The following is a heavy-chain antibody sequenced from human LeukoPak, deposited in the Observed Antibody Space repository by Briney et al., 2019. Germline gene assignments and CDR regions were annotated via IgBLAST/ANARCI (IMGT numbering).Heavy chain of an antibody. CDR2: ITSGGTSI. V-gene: IGHV3-11*04. Sequence: PGGSLRLSXAASGFTFSDHYMTWIRQAPGKGVEWVSFITSGGTSIYYADSVKGRFTISRDNAKKLLFLQMNSLRAEYTAVYYCARDPLRGDGYTFDSWGQGTLVTVSS. CDR1: GFTFSDHY. D-gene: IGHD2-21*01. J-gene: IGHJ4*02. CDR3: ARDPLRGDGYTFDS.